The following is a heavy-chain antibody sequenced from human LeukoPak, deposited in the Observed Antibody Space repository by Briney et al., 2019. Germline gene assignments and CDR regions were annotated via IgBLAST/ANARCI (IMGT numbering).Heavy chain of an antibody. V-gene: IGHV3-33*06. CDR3: AKDGSYYEH. CDR2: IWYDGSNK. D-gene: IGHD1-26*01. CDR1: GFTFSSYG. J-gene: IGHJ4*02. Sequence: PGGSLRLSCAASGFTFSSYGMHWVRQAPGKGLEWVAVIWYDGSNKYYADSVKGRFTISRDNSKNTLYLQMNSLRAEDTAVYYCAKDGSYYEHWGQGTLVTVSS.